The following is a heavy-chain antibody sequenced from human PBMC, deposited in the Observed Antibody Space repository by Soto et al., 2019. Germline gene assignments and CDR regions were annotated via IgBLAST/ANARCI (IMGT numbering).Heavy chain of an antibody. CDR1: GFIFSDYA. D-gene: IGHD1-26*01. CDR3: AKEGCQTISVSYLVS. Sequence: QVQLVESGGGVVRPGRSLRLSCSASGFIFSDYAMHWVRQAPGKGMEWVAVILFGGNKKYYADSVKGRFTISRDNSKNTLNLYLNSLRAEDTAASYCAKEGCQTISVSYLVSCGQGALVTVSS. V-gene: IGHV3-30*18. CDR2: ILFGGNKK. J-gene: IGHJ5*02.